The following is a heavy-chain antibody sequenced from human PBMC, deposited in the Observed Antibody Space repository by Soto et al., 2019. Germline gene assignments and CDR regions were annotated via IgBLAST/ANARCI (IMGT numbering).Heavy chain of an antibody. D-gene: IGHD5-12*01. CDR2: ISSSGSDT. CDR3: ARSLRGYSGYSGY. V-gene: IGHV3-11*05. Sequence: QVQLVESGGGLVKPGGCLRLSCAASGFTFSDYYMSLIRQAPGKGLEWVSYISSSGSDTNYADSVKGRFTVSRDNAKNSLYLQMNSLRAEDTAVYYCARSLRGYSGYSGYWGQGTLVTVSS. J-gene: IGHJ4*02. CDR1: GFTFSDYY.